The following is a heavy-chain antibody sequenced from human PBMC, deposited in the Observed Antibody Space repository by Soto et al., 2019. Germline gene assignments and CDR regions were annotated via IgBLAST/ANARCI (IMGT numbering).Heavy chain of an antibody. V-gene: IGHV4-39*01. CDR2: IYYSGTA. Sequence: SETLSLTCTVSGGCISSSSDYWDLIPQPPGKGLEWIGNIYYSGTAYFNPSLGTRVTFPVDTSKNQFSLTLYYVTAAETAVYYGARTTGRHLDFWGQGSLVTVSS. J-gene: IGHJ4*02. D-gene: IGHD4-4*01. CDR3: ARTTGRHLDF. CDR1: GGCISSSSDY.